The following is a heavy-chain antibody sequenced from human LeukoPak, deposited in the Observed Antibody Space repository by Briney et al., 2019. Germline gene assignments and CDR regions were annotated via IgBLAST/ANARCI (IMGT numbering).Heavy chain of an antibody. CDR2: ISGDGGST. J-gene: IGHJ6*03. Sequence: QPGGSLRLSCAASGFTFDDYAMHWVRQAPGKGLDWVSLISGDGGSTYYADSVKGRFTISRDNSKNSLYLQMNSLRTEDTALYYCAKVGVPWWPRTGSYYIDVWGKGTTVTVSS. CDR1: GFTFDDYA. CDR3: AKVGVPWWPRTGSYYIDV. D-gene: IGHD2-15*01. V-gene: IGHV3-43*02.